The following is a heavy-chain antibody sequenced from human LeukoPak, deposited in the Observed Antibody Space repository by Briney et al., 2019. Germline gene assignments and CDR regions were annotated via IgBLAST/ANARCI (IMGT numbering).Heavy chain of an antibody. CDR3: TTDGGYSYGPRKLIDY. CDR2: IKSKTDGGTT. J-gene: IGHJ4*02. D-gene: IGHD5-18*01. CDR1: GFTFSNAW. Sequence: GGSLRLSCAASGFTFSNAWMSWVRRAPGKGLEWVGRIKSKTDGGTTDYAAPVKGRFTISRDDSKNTLYLQMNSLKTEDTAVYYCTTDGGYSYGPRKLIDYWGQGTLVTVSS. V-gene: IGHV3-15*01.